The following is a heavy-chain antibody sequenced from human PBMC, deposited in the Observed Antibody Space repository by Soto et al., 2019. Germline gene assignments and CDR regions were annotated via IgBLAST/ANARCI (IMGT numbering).Heavy chain of an antibody. V-gene: IGHV4-31*03. J-gene: IGHJ3*02. Sequence: QVQLQESGPGLVKPSQTLSLTCTVSGGSISSGSYYWSWIRQRPGKGLECIGYIYSSGNTYYSPSLKCRVTISVDTSKNQFALRLSSVTAADTAVYYCARDGGERIAAAANAFDIWGQGAMVTVSS. CDR3: ARDGGERIAAAANAFDI. CDR1: GGSISSGSYY. D-gene: IGHD6-13*01. CDR2: IYSSGNT.